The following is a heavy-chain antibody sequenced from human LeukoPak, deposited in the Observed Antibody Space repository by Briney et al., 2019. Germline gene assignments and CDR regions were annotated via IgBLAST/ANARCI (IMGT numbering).Heavy chain of an antibody. Sequence: GASVKVSCKASGYTFTSYYMHWVRQAPGQGLEWMGILDPSGGSTSCAQKFQGRVTMTRDTSTSTVYMDLSSLTSEDTGVYYCAREGVAITASGRGAFDIWGQGAMVTASS. D-gene: IGHD5-12*01. CDR1: GYTFTSYY. J-gene: IGHJ3*02. CDR2: LDPSGGST. V-gene: IGHV1-46*01. CDR3: AREGVAITASGRGAFDI.